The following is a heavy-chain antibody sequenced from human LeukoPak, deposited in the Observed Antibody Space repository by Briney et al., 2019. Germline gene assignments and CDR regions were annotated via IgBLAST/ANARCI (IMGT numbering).Heavy chain of an antibody. J-gene: IGHJ5*02. CDR2: ISGSGGST. D-gene: IGHD5-12*01. V-gene: IGHV3-23*01. Sequence: PGASLRLSCAASGFTFSSYAMSWVRHAPGEGLECVSAISGSGGSTYYADSVKGRFTISRDNSKNTLYLQMNSLRDEDTAVYYCAKDGKGYSGYDYRDWFDPWGQGTLVTVSS. CDR3: AKDGKGYSGYDYRDWFDP. CDR1: GFTFSSYA.